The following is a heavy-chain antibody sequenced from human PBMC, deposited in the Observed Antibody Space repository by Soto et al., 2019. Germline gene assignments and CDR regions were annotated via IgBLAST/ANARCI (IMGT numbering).Heavy chain of an antibody. Sequence: ASVKVSCKASGYTFTTYYIHWVRQAPGQGLEWMGIFNPSGGSTSFAQKFQGRITMTRDSSTSTVYMELSSLRSDDTAVYYCARDSSMTLFGVVGFDYYKCYSLAVWG. V-gene: IGHV1-46*01. D-gene: IGHD3-3*01. CDR1: GYTFTTYY. CDR3: ARDSSMTLFGVVGFDYYKCYSLAV. J-gene: IGHJ6*02. CDR2: FNPSGGST.